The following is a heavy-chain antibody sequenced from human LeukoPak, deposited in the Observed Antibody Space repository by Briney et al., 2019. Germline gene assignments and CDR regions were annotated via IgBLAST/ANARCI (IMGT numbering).Heavy chain of an antibody. D-gene: IGHD6-13*01. Sequence: ASVKVSCKASGYTFTSYYMHWVRQAPGQGLEWMGIINPSGGSTSYAQKFQGRVTMTRDTSTSTVYMELSSLRSEDTAVYYRARDGSASSSWYSNYFDYWGQGTLVTVSS. CDR1: GYTFTSYY. J-gene: IGHJ4*02. CDR2: INPSGGST. CDR3: ARDGSASSSWYSNYFDY. V-gene: IGHV1-46*01.